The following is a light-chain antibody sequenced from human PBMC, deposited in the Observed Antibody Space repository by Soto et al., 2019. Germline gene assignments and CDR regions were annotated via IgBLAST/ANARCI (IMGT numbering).Light chain of an antibody. V-gene: IGLV2-14*01. CDR3: SSYTSSSTYNYV. CDR2: EVS. J-gene: IGLJ1*01. CDR1: SSDVGGYNY. Sequence: QSVPTQPASVSGSPGQSITISCTGTSSDVGGYNYVSWYQQHPGKAPKLMIYEVSNRPSGVSNRFSGSKSGNTASLTISGLQAEDEADYYCSSYTSSSTYNYVFGTGTKV.